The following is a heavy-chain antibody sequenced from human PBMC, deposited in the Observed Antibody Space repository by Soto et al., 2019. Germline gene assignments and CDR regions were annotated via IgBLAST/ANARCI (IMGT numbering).Heavy chain of an antibody. CDR2: ISGSGGST. V-gene: IGHV3-23*01. CDR3: AKIIGSGWSLLSEKYGMDV. J-gene: IGHJ6*02. D-gene: IGHD6-19*01. Sequence: GGSLRLSCAASGFTFSSYAMSWVRQAPGKGLEWVSAISGSGGSTYYADSVKGRFTISRDNSKNTLYLQMNSLRAEDTAVYYCAKIIGSGWSLLSEKYGMDVSGQGTTVTAP. CDR1: GFTFSSYA.